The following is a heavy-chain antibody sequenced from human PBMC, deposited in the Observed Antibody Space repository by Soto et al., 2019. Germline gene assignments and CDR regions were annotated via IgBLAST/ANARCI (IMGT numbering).Heavy chain of an antibody. J-gene: IGHJ4*02. CDR2: IYSGGST. D-gene: IGHD1-7*01. Sequence: GGSLRLSCAASGFTVSSNYMSWVRQAPGKGLEWVSVIYSGGSTYYADSVKGRFTISRDNSKNTLYLQMNSLRAEDTAVYYCARDRRRESGITGTINYFDYWGQGTLVTVSS. CDR3: ARDRRRESGITGTINYFDY. CDR1: GFTVSSNY. V-gene: IGHV3-66*01.